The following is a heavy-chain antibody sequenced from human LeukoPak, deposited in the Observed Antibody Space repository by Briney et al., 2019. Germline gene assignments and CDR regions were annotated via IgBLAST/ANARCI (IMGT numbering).Heavy chain of an antibody. V-gene: IGHV3-23*01. CDR2: IGGSGDKT. Sequence: GGSLRPSCAASGFTFNRNAISWVRQAPGRGLEWVSTIGGSGDKTFYADSVKGRFTISRDNSKNMLHLQMSSLTGEDTALYYCVRRGDASSGWGDHDYWGQGALVTVSS. J-gene: IGHJ4*02. CDR3: VRRGDASSGWGDHDY. CDR1: GFTFNRNA. D-gene: IGHD6-19*01.